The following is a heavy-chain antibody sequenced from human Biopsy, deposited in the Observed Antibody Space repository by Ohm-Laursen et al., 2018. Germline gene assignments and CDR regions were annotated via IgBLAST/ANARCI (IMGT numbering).Heavy chain of an antibody. CDR2: NIPILGTG. D-gene: IGHD3-9*01. CDR1: GGTFSNYG. J-gene: IGHJ1*01. V-gene: IGHV1-69*06. CDR3: ATKLTGYFHH. Sequence: SSVKVSCKVPGGTFSNYGVNWVRQAPGQGLEWLGGNIPILGTGNYAQKFQDRVTVAADTSTSTATMELRSLRSDDAAVYYCATKLTGYFHHWGQGTLVIVSS.